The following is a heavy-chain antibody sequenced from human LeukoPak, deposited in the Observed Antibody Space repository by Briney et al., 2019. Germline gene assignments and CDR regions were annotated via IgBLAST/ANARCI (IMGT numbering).Heavy chain of an antibody. CDR1: GGSISSDSYH. V-gene: IGHV4-61*02. J-gene: IGHJ4*02. D-gene: IGHD3-10*01. Sequence: SQTLSLTCSVSGGSISSDSYHWTWIRQTAGKGLEWIGRVISSGTTNYNPSLKSRVTILVDTSKNQFSLKLNFVTAADTAVYYCARGGWFGELFFDHWGQGILVTVSS. CDR2: VISSGTT. CDR3: ARGGWFGELFFDH.